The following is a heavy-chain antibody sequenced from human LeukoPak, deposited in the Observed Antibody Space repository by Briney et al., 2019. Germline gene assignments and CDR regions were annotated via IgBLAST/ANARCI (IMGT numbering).Heavy chain of an antibody. CDR1: GFTFSDYS. J-gene: IGHJ1*01. CDR3: VRDLLGSGSTTAYLHH. D-gene: IGHD1-1*01. Sequence: TGGSLRLSCTASGFTFSDYSMNWVRQAPGKGLEWVSSIGRRSRHVYYAGSVKGRFTISRDNAWNSLYLQMNSLRAEDMAVYFCVRDLLGSGSTTAYLHHWGQGTLVTVSS. CDR2: IGRRSRHV. V-gene: IGHV3-21*01.